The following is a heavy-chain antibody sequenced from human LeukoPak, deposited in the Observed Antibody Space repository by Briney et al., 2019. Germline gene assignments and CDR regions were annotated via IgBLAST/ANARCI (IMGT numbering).Heavy chain of an antibody. J-gene: IGHJ5*02. CDR1: GFTFSSYS. CDR3: ARGAAMDGPYNWFDP. Sequence: GGSLRLSCAASGFTFSSYSMNWVRQAQGKGLEWGSYISTSRTTTYYADSVKGRFTISRDTANNSVDLQMNSLRAEDTAVYYCARGAAMDGPYNWFDPWGQGTLVTVSS. D-gene: IGHD2-8*01. V-gene: IGHV3-48*01. CDR2: ISTSRTTT.